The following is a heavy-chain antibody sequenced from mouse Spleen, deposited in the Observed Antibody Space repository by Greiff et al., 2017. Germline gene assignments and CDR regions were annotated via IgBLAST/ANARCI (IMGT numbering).Heavy chain of an antibody. CDR3: AHYGSSYGYWYFDV. Sequence: EVKLMESGPGLVKPSQSLSLTCSVTGYSITSGYYWNWIRQFPGNKLEWMGYISYDGSNNYNPSLKNRISITRDTSKNQFFLKLNSVTTEDTATYYCAHYGSSYGYWYFDVWGTGTTVTVSS. D-gene: IGHD1-1*01. V-gene: IGHV3-6*01. CDR2: ISYDGSN. J-gene: IGHJ1*03. CDR1: GYSITSGYY.